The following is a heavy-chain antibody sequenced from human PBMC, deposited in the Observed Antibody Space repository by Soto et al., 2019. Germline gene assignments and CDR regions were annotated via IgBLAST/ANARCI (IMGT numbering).Heavy chain of an antibody. V-gene: IGHV4-31*03. D-gene: IGHD5-18*01. J-gene: IGHJ4*02. Sequence: QVQLQESGPGLVKPSQTLSLTCTVSGGSISSGGYYWSWIRQHPGKGLEWIGYIYYSGSTYYNPSRTSRLTISVDTAKNQFSLKLSSVPAADTAVYYCARSGYSYGPNPLLYWGQGTLVTVSS. CDR3: ARSGYSYGPNPLLY. CDR2: IYYSGST. CDR1: GGSISSGGYY.